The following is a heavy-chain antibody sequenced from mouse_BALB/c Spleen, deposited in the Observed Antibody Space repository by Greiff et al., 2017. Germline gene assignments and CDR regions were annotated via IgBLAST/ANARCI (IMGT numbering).Heavy chain of an antibody. Sequence: QVQLKESGPGLVQPSQSLSITCTVSGFSLTSYGVHWVRQSPGKGLEWLGVIWSGGSTDYNAAFISRLSISKDNSKSQVFFKMNSLQANDTAIYYCASLYGNYYAMDYWGQGTSVTVSS. CDR2: IWSGGST. D-gene: IGHD2-1*01. J-gene: IGHJ4*01. CDR1: GFSLTSYG. V-gene: IGHV2-2*02. CDR3: ASLYGNYYAMDY.